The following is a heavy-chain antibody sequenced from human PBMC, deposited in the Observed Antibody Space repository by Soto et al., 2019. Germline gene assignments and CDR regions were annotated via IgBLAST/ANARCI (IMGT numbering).Heavy chain of an antibody. CDR1: GYTSTGYY. Sequence: ASVKVSCKASGYTSTGYYMHWVRQAPGQGLEWMGWINPNSGGTNYAQKFQGRVTMTRDTSISTAYMELSRLRSDDTAVYYCARAGVGAALLGMDVWGQGTTVTVSS. CDR2: INPNSGGT. V-gene: IGHV1-2*02. CDR3: ARAGVGAALLGMDV. J-gene: IGHJ6*02. D-gene: IGHD1-26*01.